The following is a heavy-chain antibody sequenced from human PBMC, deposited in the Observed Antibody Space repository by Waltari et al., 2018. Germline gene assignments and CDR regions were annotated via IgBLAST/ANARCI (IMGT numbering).Heavy chain of an antibody. CDR1: GYTLTDSS. D-gene: IGHD3-22*01. CDR2: VDPEDGET. V-gene: IGHV1-69-2*01. CDR3: ATRDSSGYWDAEYFQH. Sequence: EVQLVQSGAEVKKPGATVKISCKASGYTLTDSSMHWVQQAPGKGLEWMGRVDPEDGETIYAEKFQGRVTITADTSTDTAYMELSSLRSEDTAVYYCATRDSSGYWDAEYFQHWGQGTLVTVSS. J-gene: IGHJ1*01.